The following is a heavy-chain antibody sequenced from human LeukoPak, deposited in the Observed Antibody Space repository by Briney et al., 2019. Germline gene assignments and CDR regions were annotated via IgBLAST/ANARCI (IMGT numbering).Heavy chain of an antibody. CDR2: IYYSGST. J-gene: IGHJ6*04. D-gene: IGHD3-10*01. CDR1: GGSISSGGYY. Sequence: SQTLSLTCTVSGGSISSGGYYWSWIRQHPGKGLEWIGYIYYSGSTYYNPSLKSRVTISVDTSKNQFSLKLSAVTAADTAVYYCARDRGPPWGELFSHYGMDVWRKGTTVTVSS. V-gene: IGHV4-31*03. CDR3: ARDRGPPWGELFSHYGMDV.